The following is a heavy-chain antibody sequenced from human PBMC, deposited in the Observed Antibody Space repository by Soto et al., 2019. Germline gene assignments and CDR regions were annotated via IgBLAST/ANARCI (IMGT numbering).Heavy chain of an antibody. CDR3: AKFFAETGGASGWPWSFHF. Sequence: EVQLLESGGGLVQPGGSLRLSCAASGFTFSSYAMSWVRQASGKGLEWVSAISGSGPTTYYAGSVRGRFTISRDNSKSKLHLPMNRLGAEDSAIYYCAKFFAETGGASGWPWSFHFWGQGTLVTVSS. J-gene: IGHJ4*02. CDR2: ISGSGPTT. V-gene: IGHV3-23*01. CDR1: GFTFSSYA. D-gene: IGHD6-25*01.